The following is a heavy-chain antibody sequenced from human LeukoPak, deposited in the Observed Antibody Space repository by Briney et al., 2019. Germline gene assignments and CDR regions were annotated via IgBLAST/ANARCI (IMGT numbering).Heavy chain of an antibody. CDR3: ARVRIAAAGPYYMDV. J-gene: IGHJ6*03. D-gene: IGHD6-13*01. V-gene: IGHV4-4*07. CDR2: IYTSGST. CDR1: GGSISSYY. Sequence: PSETLSLTCTVSGGSISSYYWSWIRQPAGKGLEWIGRIYTSGSTNYNPSLKSRVTMSVDTSKNQFSLKLSSVTAADTAVYYCARVRIAAAGPYYMDVWGKGTTVTVSS.